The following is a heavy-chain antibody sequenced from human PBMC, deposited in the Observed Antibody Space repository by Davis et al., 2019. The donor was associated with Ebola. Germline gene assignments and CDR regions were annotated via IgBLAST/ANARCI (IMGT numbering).Heavy chain of an antibody. V-gene: IGHV6-1*01. CDR3: ARGWLRSKFDY. CDR2: TYYKSKWYN. Sequence: HSQTLSLTCAISGDSVSSGGWNWIRQSPSRGLEWLGRTYYKSKWYNDYAASVKSRITINPDTSKNQLSLQVNSVTPEDTAVYYCARGWLRSKFDYWGRGTLVTVSS. CDR1: GDSVSSGG. D-gene: IGHD5-12*01. J-gene: IGHJ4*02.